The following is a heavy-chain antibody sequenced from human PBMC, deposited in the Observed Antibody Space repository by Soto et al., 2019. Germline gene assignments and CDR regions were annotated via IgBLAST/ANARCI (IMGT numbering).Heavy chain of an antibody. V-gene: IGHV1-69*01. D-gene: IGHD5-18*01. CDR3: ARGRVDTAMVSYWYCDL. J-gene: IGHJ2*01. CDR2: IIPIFGTA. Sequence: QVQLVQSGAEVKKPGSSVKVSCKASGGTFSSYAISWVRQAPGQGLEWMGGIIPIFGTANYAQKFQGRVTITADESTSTAYMELGCLRSEDTAVYYWARGRVDTAMVSYWYCDLWGRGTLVTVSS. CDR1: GGTFSSYA.